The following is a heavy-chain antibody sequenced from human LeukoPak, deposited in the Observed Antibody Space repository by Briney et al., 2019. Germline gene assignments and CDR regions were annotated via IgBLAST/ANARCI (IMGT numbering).Heavy chain of an antibody. CDR1: GFTFSSYA. J-gene: IGHJ3*02. CDR2: ISGSGGST. V-gene: IGHV3-23*01. Sequence: GGSLRLSCAASGFTFSSYAMSWVRQAPGKGLEWVSAISGSGGSTYYADSVKSRFTISRDNSKNTLYLQMNSLRAEDTAVYYCAKSLSDDPLADAFDIWGQGTMVTVSS. CDR3: AKSLSDDPLADAFDI.